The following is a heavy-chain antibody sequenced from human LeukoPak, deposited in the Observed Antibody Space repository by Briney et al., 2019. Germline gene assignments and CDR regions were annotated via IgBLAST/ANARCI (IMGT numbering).Heavy chain of an antibody. CDR2: INHSGST. CDR1: GGSFSGYY. Sequence: PSETLSLTCAVYGGSFSGYYWSWIRQPPGKGLEWIGEINHSGSTNYNPSLKSRVTISVDTSKNQFSLKLSSVTAADTAVYYCARGCGGDCYYYYYGMDVWGQGTTVTASS. D-gene: IGHD2-21*02. J-gene: IGHJ6*02. CDR3: ARGCGGDCYYYYYGMDV. V-gene: IGHV4-34*01.